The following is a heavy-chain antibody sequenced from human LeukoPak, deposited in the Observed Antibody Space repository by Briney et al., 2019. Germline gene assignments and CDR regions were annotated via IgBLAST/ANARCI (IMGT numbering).Heavy chain of an antibody. J-gene: IGHJ4*02. CDR2: IYYSGST. CDR3: ARGPPPSGSYYRPFDY. Sequence: SETLSLTCTVSGGSISSYYWSWIRQPPGKGLEWIGYIYYSGSTNYNPSLKSRVTISVDTSKNQFSLKLSSVTAADTAVYYCARGPPPSGSYYRPFDYWGQGTLVTVSS. D-gene: IGHD1-26*01. CDR1: GGSISSYY. V-gene: IGHV4-59*01.